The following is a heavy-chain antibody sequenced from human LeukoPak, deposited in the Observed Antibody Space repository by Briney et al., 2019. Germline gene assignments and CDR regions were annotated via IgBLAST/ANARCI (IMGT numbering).Heavy chain of an antibody. D-gene: IGHD3-22*01. CDR3: ARTDYYYSYFDP. V-gene: IGHV3-21*01. Sequence: GGSLRLSCAASGFSFGTYRMNWVRQAPGKGLEWVSSISDASRNIYYADSVKGRFTVSRDNAKSSLYLQMNSLRAEDTAVYYCARTDYYYSYFDPWGQGTLVTVSS. J-gene: IGHJ5*02. CDR1: GFSFGTYR. CDR2: ISDASRNI.